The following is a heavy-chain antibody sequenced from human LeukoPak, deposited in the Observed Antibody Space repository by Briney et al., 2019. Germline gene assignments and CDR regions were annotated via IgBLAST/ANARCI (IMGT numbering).Heavy chain of an antibody. D-gene: IGHD3-10*01. Sequence: SETLSLTCTVSGGSISSYYWSWIRQAPGKGLEWIGYIYYSGSTNYNPSLKSRVTISVDTSKNQFSLKLSSVTAADTAVYYCAREFGGGMDVWGQGTTVTVSS. J-gene: IGHJ6*02. CDR2: IYYSGST. CDR1: GGSISSYY. V-gene: IGHV4-59*01. CDR3: AREFGGGMDV.